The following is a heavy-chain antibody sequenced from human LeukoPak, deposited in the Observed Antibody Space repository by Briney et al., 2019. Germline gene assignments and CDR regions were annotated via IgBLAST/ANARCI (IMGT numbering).Heavy chain of an antibody. Sequence: SETLSLTCTVSGGSISSSSYYWGWIRQPPGKGLEWIGSIYYSGSTYYNPSLKCRVTISVDTSKNQFSLKPSSVTAADTAVYYCARARGRTYYFDYWGQGTLVTVSS. CDR2: IYYSGST. V-gene: IGHV4-39*07. J-gene: IGHJ4*02. CDR3: ARARGRTYYFDY. CDR1: GGSISSSSYY. D-gene: IGHD3-10*01.